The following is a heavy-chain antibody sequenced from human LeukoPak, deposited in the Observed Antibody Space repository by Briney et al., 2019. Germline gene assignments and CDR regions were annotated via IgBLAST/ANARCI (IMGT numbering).Heavy chain of an antibody. CDR2: MNPNSGNT. D-gene: IGHD7-27*01. Sequence: ASVKVSCKASGYTFTSYDINWVRQATGQGLEWMGWMNPNSGNTGYAQKFQGRVTMTRDTSISTAYMELSRLRSDDTAVYYCARGANWGATDYWGQGTLVTVSS. J-gene: IGHJ4*02. V-gene: IGHV1-8*01. CDR3: ARGANWGATDY. CDR1: GYTFTSYD.